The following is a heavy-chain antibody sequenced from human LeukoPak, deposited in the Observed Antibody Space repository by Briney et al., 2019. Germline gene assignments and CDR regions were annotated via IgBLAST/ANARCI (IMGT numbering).Heavy chain of an antibody. CDR2: IYYSGST. CDR1: GGSISSYY. Sequence: PSETLSLTCTVSGGSISSYYWSWIRQPPGKGLEWIGYIYYSGSTNYNPSLKSRVTISVDTSKNQFSLKLSSVTAADTAVYYCASTQYSSGRYTFDYWGQGTLVTVSS. V-gene: IGHV4-59*01. J-gene: IGHJ4*02. D-gene: IGHD6-19*01. CDR3: ASTQYSSGRYTFDY.